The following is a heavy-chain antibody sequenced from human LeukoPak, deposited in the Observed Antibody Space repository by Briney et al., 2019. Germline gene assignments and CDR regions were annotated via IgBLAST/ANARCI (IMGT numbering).Heavy chain of an antibody. CDR1: GGSISSSSYY. Sequence: SETLSLTCAVSGGSISSSSYYWSWIRQPPGKGLEWIGYNPSLKSRVTISVDTSKNQFSLKLSSVTAADTAVYYCASNYYGSGSLDYWGQGNLVTVFS. V-gene: IGHV4-61*05. J-gene: IGHJ4*02. CDR3: ASNYYGSGSLDY. D-gene: IGHD3-10*01.